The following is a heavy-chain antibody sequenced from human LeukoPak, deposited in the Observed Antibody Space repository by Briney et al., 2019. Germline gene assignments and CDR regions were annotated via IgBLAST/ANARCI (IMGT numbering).Heavy chain of an antibody. CDR3: ARDIVVVPAAPYNDY. CDR2: IYTSGST. CDR1: GGSISSYY. J-gene: IGHJ4*02. V-gene: IGHV4-4*07. Sequence: SETLSLTCTVSGGSISSYYWSWIRQPAGKGLEWIGRIYTSGSTNYNPSLKSRVTMSVDTSKNQFSLKLSSVTAADTAVYYCARDIVVVPAAPYNDYWGQGTLVTVSS. D-gene: IGHD2-2*01.